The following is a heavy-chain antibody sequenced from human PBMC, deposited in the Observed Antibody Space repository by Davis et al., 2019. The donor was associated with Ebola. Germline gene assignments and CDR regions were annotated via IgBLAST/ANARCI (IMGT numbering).Heavy chain of an antibody. V-gene: IGHV4-34*01. Sequence: SETLSLTCAVYGGSFSGYYWSWIRQPPGKGLEWIGEINHSGSTNYNPSLKSRVTISIDTSKNQFSLKLSSVTAADTAMYYCARDGYNYSFFDYWGQGTLVTVSS. D-gene: IGHD5-24*01. J-gene: IGHJ4*02. CDR3: ARDGYNYSFFDY. CDR1: GGSFSGYY. CDR2: INHSGST.